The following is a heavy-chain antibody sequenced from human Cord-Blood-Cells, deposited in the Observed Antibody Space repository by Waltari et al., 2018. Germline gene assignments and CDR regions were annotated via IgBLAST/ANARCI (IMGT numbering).Heavy chain of an antibody. D-gene: IGHD2-2*01. CDR1: GGSFSGYY. J-gene: IGHJ6*02. V-gene: IGHV4-34*01. CDR2: INHSGHT. Sequence: QVQLQQWGAGLLKPSETLSLTCAVYGGSFSGYYWSWIRQPPGQGLEWIGEINHSGHTNYNPSLKSRVTISLDTSKNQFSLKLSSVTAADTALYYCARGGGYCSSTSCFVKSYYYYGMDVWGQGTTVTVSS. CDR3: ARGGGYCSSTSCFVKSYYYYGMDV.